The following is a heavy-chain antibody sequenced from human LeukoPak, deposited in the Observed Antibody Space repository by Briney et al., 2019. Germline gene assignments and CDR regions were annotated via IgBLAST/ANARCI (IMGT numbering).Heavy chain of an antibody. CDR2: IYHSGST. J-gene: IGHJ5*02. CDR1: GGSISSGSYY. D-gene: IGHD3-10*01. Sequence: PSETLSLTCTVSGGSISSGSYYWSWIRQPPGKGLEWIGYIYHSGSTYYNPSLKSRVTISVDRSKNQFSLKLSSVTAADTAVYYCARVGQAHWFDPWGQGTLVTVSS. V-gene: IGHV4-30-2*01. CDR3: ARVGQAHWFDP.